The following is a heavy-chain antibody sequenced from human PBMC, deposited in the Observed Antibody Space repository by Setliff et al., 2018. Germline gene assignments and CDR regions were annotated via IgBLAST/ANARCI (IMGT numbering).Heavy chain of an antibody. V-gene: IGHV4-59*11. D-gene: IGHD3-3*01. CDR2: IYYSGNT. CDR1: GGSIDSHY. J-gene: IGHJ3*02. Sequence: KPSETLSLTCSVSGGSIDSHYWSWIRQPPGKGLEWIGSIYYSGNTNYNPSLKSRVTISIDTSKNQFSLKLSSVTAADTAVYHCARGKTFFVAFIRAFDIWGQGRMVTVSS. CDR3: ARGKTFFVAFIRAFDI.